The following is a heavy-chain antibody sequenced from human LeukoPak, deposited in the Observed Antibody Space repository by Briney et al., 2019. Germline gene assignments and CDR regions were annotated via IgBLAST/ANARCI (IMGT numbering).Heavy chain of an antibody. CDR3: AKIVYYYMDV. V-gene: IGHV3-66*02. J-gene: IGHJ6*03. CDR2: IYSGGST. D-gene: IGHD3-16*02. Sequence: GGSLRLSCAASGFTVSSNYMNWVRQAPGKGLEWVSVIYSGGSTYYADSVKGRFTISRDNSKNTLYLQMNSLRVEDTAVYYCAKIVYYYMDVWGKGTTLTVSS. CDR1: GFTVSSNY.